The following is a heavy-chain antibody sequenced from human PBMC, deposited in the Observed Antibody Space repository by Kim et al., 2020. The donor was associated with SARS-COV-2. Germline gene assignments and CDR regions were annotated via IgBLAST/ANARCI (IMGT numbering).Heavy chain of an antibody. J-gene: IGHJ4*02. CDR1: GFTFSDYA. CDR3: AGANKPTYGNGWDF. V-gene: IGHV3-30-3*01. D-gene: IGHD6-19*01. Sequence: GGSLRLSCAASGFTFSDYAMHWVRQAPGKGLEWVALISYNGNNKYYADSVKGRFTISRDNSNNTVYLQMNSLRTEDTAVYYCAGANKPTYGNGWDFGGQGPLLRVS. CDR2: ISYNGNNK.